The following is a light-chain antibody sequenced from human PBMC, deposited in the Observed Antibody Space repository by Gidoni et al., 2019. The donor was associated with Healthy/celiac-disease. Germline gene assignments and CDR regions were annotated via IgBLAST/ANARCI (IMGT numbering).Light chain of an antibody. V-gene: IGKV1-8*01. Sequence: AIRMTQSPSSLSASTGDRVTITCRASQGISSYLAWYQQKPGKAPKLLIYAASTLQSGVPSRLRGSGSGTDFTLTISCLQYEDFATYYCQQYYSYPLTFGGGTKVEIK. CDR2: AAS. CDR3: QQYYSYPLT. CDR1: QGISSY. J-gene: IGKJ4*01.